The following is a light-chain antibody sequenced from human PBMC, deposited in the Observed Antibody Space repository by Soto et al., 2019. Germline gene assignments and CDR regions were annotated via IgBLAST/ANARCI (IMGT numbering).Light chain of an antibody. V-gene: IGKV3-20*01. CDR3: QQYGGSPQFT. CDR1: QRGSSIH. Sequence: ENVLTQSPGTLSLSPGDRATLSCRASQRGSSIHFAWYQQKPGQAPRLLIYGTSVRATGIPDRFRGSGSGTDFTLTIGRLEPEDFAVYYCQQYGGSPQFTFGPGPKVEI. J-gene: IGKJ3*01. CDR2: GTS.